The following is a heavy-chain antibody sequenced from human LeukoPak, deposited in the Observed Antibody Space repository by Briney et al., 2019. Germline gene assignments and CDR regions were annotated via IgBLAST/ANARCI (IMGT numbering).Heavy chain of an antibody. V-gene: IGHV3-30*02. J-gene: IGHJ6*02. CDR1: GFDFRTCG. CDR3: AKVRLGSGYYGMDV. CDR2: IWYDGSNK. Sequence: GGSLRLSCAASGFDFRTCGMHWVRQAPGKGLEWVAVIWYDGSNKDYADSVKGRFTISRDNSKNTLYLQMNSLRVEDTAVYYCAKVRLGSGYYGMDVWGQGTTVTVSS. D-gene: IGHD3-10*01.